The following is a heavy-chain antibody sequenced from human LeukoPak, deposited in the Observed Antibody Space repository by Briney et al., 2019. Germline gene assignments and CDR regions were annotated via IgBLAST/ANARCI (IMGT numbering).Heavy chain of an antibody. CDR3: ARGCENSSWYCYFDL. V-gene: IGHV3-74*01. Sequence: GGSLRLSCAASEFTFRSYWMNWVRQVPGKGLVWVSRINSDGSSTSYADSVKGRFTISRGNAKNTLYLQMNSLRAEATAVYYCARGCENSSWYCYFDLWGRGTLVTVSS. CDR2: INSDGSST. CDR1: EFTFRSYW. J-gene: IGHJ2*01. D-gene: IGHD6-13*01.